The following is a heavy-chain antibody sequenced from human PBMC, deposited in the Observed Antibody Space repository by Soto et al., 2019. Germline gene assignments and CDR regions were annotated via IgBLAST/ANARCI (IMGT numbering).Heavy chain of an antibody. Sequence: GGSLRLSCAASGFTFSSYSMNWVRQAPGKGLEWVSSISSSSSYIYYADSVKGRFTISRDNAKNSLYLQMNSLRAEDTAVYYCASSENDYVWGSYRPYWGQGTLVTVSS. V-gene: IGHV3-21*01. CDR3: ASSENDYVWGSYRPY. CDR2: ISSSSSYI. CDR1: GFTFSSYS. J-gene: IGHJ4*02. D-gene: IGHD3-16*02.